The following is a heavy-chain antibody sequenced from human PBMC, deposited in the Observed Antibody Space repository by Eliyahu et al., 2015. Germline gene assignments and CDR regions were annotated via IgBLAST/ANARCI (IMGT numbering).Heavy chain of an antibody. D-gene: IGHD6-13*01. CDR1: GXXFSIPW. CDR3: TTDAAFIAAAGIGY. Sequence: EVQLMESGGDLAKPGGSLRLSCAASGXXFSIPWMNWVRQAPGRGLEWVGRIKSKSDGATRDYAAPVKGRFTISRDDSKNTLYLQMNSLKTEDTALYYCTTDAAFIAAAGIGYWGQGTLVTVSS. J-gene: IGHJ4*02. V-gene: IGHV3-15*01. CDR2: IKSKSDGATR.